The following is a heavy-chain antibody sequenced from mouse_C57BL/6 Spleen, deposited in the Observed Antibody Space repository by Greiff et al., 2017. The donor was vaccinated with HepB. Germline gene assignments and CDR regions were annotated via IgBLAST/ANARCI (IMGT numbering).Heavy chain of an antibody. CDR3: ARREVTPFDY. J-gene: IGHJ2*01. CDR2: ISSGSSTI. V-gene: IGHV5-17*01. Sequence: EVKLVESGGGLVKPGGSLKLSCAASGFTFSDYGMHWVRQAPEKGLEWVAYISSGSSTIYYADTVKGRFTISRDNAKNTLFLQMTSLRSEDTAMYYCARREVTPFDYWGQGTTLTVSS. D-gene: IGHD2-12*01. CDR1: GFTFSDYG.